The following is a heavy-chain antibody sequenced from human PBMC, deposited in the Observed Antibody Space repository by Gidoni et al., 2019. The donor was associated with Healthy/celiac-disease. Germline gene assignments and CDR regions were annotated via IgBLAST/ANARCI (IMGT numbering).Heavy chain of an antibody. CDR1: GFTFSSYS. CDR2: ISSSSSYI. Sequence: CPASGFTFSSYSMNWVRKAPGKGLEWVSSISSSSSYIYYADSVKGRFTITRDNAKNSLYLQMNSLRAEDTAVYYCARAEKTDYYDSSGYTYFDYWGQGTLVTVSS. J-gene: IGHJ4*02. D-gene: IGHD3-22*01. V-gene: IGHV3-21*01. CDR3: ARAEKTDYYDSSGYTYFDY.